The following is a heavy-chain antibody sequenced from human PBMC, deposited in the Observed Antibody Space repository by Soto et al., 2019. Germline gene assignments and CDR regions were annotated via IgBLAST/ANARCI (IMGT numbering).Heavy chain of an antibody. CDR1: GGSISGYY. CDR2: INHSGSA. D-gene: IGHD1-26*01. J-gene: IGHJ4*02. Sequence: SETLSLTCTVSGGSISGYYWTWIRQTPGKGLQWIGQINHSGSANYNPSLKSRVTISVHTSSSQFSLELSSVTAADTAVYYCARGLISGSHYSGGWYYFDSWGQGTQVTVSS. V-gene: IGHV4-34*01. CDR3: ARGLISGSHYSGGWYYFDS.